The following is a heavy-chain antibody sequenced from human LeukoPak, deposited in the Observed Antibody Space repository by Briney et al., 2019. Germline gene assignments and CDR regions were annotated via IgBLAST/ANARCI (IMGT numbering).Heavy chain of an antibody. CDR1: GFTFSSYA. J-gene: IGHJ2*01. CDR3: ARGIVGATRWYFDL. V-gene: IGHV3-23*01. CDR2: VNSGGTT. Sequence: GGSLRLSCAASGFTFSSYAMNWVRQAPGKGLEWVSGVNSGGTTHYADSVKGRFTNSRDNSKSTLYLQMNSLRAEDTAEYYCARGIVGATRWYFDLWGRGTLVTVSS. D-gene: IGHD1-26*01.